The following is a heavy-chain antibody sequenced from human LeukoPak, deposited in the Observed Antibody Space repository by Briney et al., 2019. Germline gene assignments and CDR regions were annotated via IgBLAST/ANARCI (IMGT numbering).Heavy chain of an antibody. CDR3: AGGGFSGFDR. V-gene: IGHV3-74*01. CDR1: QSTFYSYW. J-gene: IGHJ4*02. Sequence: PGGSLRLSCAASQSTFYSYWMHWVRQVPGKGLAWVSRVNSDVTSTSYADSVKGRFTVSRDNTKNTLYLQMDSPRADDTAVYYCAGGGFSGFDRWGQGIVVTVSS. CDR2: VNSDVTST. D-gene: IGHD4-23*01.